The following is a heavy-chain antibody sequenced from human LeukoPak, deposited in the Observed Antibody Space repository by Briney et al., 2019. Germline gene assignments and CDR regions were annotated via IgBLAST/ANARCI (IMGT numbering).Heavy chain of an antibody. V-gene: IGHV4-34*01. Sequence: SETLSLTCAVYGGSFSGYYWSWIRQPPGKGLEWIGEINHSGSTNYNPSLKSRVTISVDTSKNPFSLKLSSVTAADTAVYYCAREVRYCSSTSCSGTAYYYYMDVWGKGTTVTVSS. CDR2: INHSGST. CDR1: GGSFSGYY. CDR3: AREVRYCSSTSCSGTAYYYYMDV. D-gene: IGHD2-2*01. J-gene: IGHJ6*03.